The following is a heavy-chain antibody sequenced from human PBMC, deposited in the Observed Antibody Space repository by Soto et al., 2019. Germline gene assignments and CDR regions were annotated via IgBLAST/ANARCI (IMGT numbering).Heavy chain of an antibody. V-gene: IGHV3-23*01. J-gene: IGHJ5*02. CDR3: AGQRSPEGWFDP. D-gene: IGHD3-10*01. Sequence: GGSLRLSCAASAISFNTYGVTWVRQAPGKGLEWVSTVTVTGGSTYYADSVKGRFTISRDRSNYTVSLQLNSLRGEDTAIYYCAGQRSPEGWFDPWGQGSLVTVSS. CDR2: VTVTGGST. CDR1: AISFNTYG.